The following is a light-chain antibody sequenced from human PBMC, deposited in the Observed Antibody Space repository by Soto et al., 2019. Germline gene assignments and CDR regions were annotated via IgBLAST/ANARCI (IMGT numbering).Light chain of an antibody. V-gene: IGLV2-14*01. CDR1: SSDVGGSNY. Sequence: QSVLTQPASASGSPGQSITISCTGTSSDVGGSNYVSWYQQHPGKAPKVIIYEVSNRPSGVSNRFSGSKSGNTASLTISGLQAEDGADYYCSSYSSSTTLYVFGSGTKVTVL. CDR2: EVS. CDR3: SSYSSSTTLYV. J-gene: IGLJ1*01.